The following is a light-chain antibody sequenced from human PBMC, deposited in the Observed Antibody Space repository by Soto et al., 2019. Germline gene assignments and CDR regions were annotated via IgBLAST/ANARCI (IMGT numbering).Light chain of an antibody. V-gene: IGKV3-20*01. Sequence: EFVLTQSPGTLSLSPGERATLSFSASQTVRSNYLAWYQQKPGQAPRLLIYDASSRATGIPDRFSGGGSGTDFTLTISRLEPEDFAVYYCQQFSSYPLTFGGGTKVDIK. CDR2: DAS. J-gene: IGKJ4*01. CDR1: QTVRSNY. CDR3: QQFSSYPLT.